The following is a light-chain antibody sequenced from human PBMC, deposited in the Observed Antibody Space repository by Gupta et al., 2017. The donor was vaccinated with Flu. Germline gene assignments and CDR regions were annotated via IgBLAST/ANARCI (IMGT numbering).Light chain of an antibody. CDR3: MQALQTPYT. V-gene: IGKV2-28*01. CDR2: LGS. J-gene: IGKJ2*01. Sequence: ISCRSSQSLLHSNGYNYLDWYLQKPGQSPQLLIYLGSNRASGVPDRFSGSGSGTDFTLKISRVEAEDVGVYYCMQALQTPYTFGQGTKLEIK. CDR1: QSLLHSNGYNY.